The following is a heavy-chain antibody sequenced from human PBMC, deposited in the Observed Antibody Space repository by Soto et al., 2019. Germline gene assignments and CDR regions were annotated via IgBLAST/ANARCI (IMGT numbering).Heavy chain of an antibody. D-gene: IGHD2-15*01. Sequence: QVQLLQSGTEVKEPGASVKVSCKASGYTFTSFDISWVRQPPGQGLEWVGWTTAYNTHTNYAQKLQGRVPMTTDTSPTTAYMKLRSLTCVDTVRFCFAIGGYCSGYHYWGQGAVVTVSS. J-gene: IGHJ4*02. CDR1: GYTFTSFD. CDR3: AIGGYCSGYHY. V-gene: IGHV1-18*04. CDR2: TTAYNTHT.